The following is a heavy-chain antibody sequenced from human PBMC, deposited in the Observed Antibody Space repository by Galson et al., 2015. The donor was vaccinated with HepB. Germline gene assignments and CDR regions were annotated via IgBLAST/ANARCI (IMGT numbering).Heavy chain of an antibody. D-gene: IGHD6-19*01. Sequence: SLRLSCAASGFTFSSYGMHWVRQAPGKGLEWVAVISYDGSNKYYADSVKGRFTISRDNSKNTLYLQMNSLRAEDTAVYYCAKAGYSSGWYHFDYWGQGTLVTVSS. CDR1: GFTFSSYG. J-gene: IGHJ4*02. CDR2: ISYDGSNK. V-gene: IGHV3-30*18. CDR3: AKAGYSSGWYHFDY.